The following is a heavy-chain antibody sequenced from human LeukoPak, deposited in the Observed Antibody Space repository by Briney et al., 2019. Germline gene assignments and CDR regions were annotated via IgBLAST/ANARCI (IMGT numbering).Heavy chain of an antibody. CDR3: AILNDDRV. CDR1: GYTFTGYY. J-gene: IGHJ4*02. Sequence: GASVKVSCKASGYTFTGYYMHWVRQAPGQGLEYMGWINPNNGGTNYAQKFQGRVTMTRDTSISAAYMELSRLRSVDTAVHYCAILNDDRVWGQGTLVTVSS. CDR2: INPNNGGT. D-gene: IGHD1-1*01. V-gene: IGHV1-2*02.